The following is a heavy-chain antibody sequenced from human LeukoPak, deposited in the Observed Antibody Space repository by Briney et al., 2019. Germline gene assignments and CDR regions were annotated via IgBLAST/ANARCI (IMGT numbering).Heavy chain of an antibody. Sequence: ASVKVSCKVSGYALTELSMHWVRQAPGKGLEWMGGFDPEDGETIYAQKFQGRVTMTEDTSTDTAYMELSRLRSDDTAVYYCASGSGSYYNNWFDPWGQGTLVTVSS. CDR3: ASGSGSYYNNWFDP. V-gene: IGHV1-24*01. CDR1: GYALTELS. J-gene: IGHJ5*02. D-gene: IGHD1-26*01. CDR2: FDPEDGET.